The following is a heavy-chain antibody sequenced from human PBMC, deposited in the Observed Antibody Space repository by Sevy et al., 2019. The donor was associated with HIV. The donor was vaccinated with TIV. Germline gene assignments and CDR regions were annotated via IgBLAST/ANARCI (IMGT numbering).Heavy chain of an antibody. Sequence: ASVKVSCKASGYTFTSYAMHWVRQAPGQRLEWMGWINAGNGNKKYSQKFQGRVTITRDTSASTAYMELSSLRSEDTAVYYCARESWNDRSLFDPWGQGTLVTVSS. J-gene: IGHJ5*02. V-gene: IGHV1-3*01. D-gene: IGHD1-1*01. CDR3: ARESWNDRSLFDP. CDR2: INAGNGNK. CDR1: GYTFTSYA.